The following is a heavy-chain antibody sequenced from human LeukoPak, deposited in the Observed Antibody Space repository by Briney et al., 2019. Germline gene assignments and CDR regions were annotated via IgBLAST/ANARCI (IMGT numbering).Heavy chain of an antibody. Sequence: GGSLRLSCAASGFTFSTFAMIWVRQPPGKGLEWVSSIFPSGGEIHYADSVRGRFTVSRDNSKSTLSLQMNSLRAEDTAVYYCAKDLALWFGELRVALDYWGQGTLVTVSS. CDR1: GFTFSTFA. D-gene: IGHD3-10*01. CDR2: IFPSGGEI. CDR3: AKDLALWFGELRVALDY. J-gene: IGHJ4*02. V-gene: IGHV3-23*01.